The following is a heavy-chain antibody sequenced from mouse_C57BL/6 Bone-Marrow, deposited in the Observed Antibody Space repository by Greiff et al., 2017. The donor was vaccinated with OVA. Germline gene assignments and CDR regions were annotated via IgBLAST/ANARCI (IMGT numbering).Heavy chain of an antibody. Sequence: QVQLKESGPELVKPGASVKISCKASGYAFSSSWMNWVKQRPGKGLEWIGRIYPGDGDTNYNGKFKGKATLTADKSSSTAYMQLSSLTSEDSAVYFCARLYDGSYYFDYWGQGTTLTVSS. CDR3: ARLYDGSYYFDY. D-gene: IGHD2-3*01. V-gene: IGHV1-82*01. J-gene: IGHJ2*01. CDR2: IYPGDGDT. CDR1: GYAFSSSW.